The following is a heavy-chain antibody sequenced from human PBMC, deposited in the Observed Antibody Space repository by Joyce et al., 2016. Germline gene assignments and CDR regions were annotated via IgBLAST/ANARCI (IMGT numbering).Heavy chain of an antibody. J-gene: IGHJ4*02. CDR3: AIVRYGDFEGDGETLDY. CDR2: ITTYKGNT. D-gene: IGHD4-17*01. CDR1: AYTFTSYG. Sequence: QIQLVQSGAEVKKPGASVKVSCKASAYTFTSYGITWVRQAPGQGLEWMGWITTYKGNTNYAQKFQGRVTMTTDTSTNTVYMELRSLRSDDTAVDYCAIVRYGDFEGDGETLDYWSQGTLVTVSS. V-gene: IGHV1-18*04.